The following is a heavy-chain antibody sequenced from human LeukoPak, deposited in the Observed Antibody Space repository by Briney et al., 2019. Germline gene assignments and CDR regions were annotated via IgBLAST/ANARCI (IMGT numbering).Heavy chain of an antibody. Sequence: ASVKVSCKASGGTFSSYAISWVRQAPGQGLEWMGGIIPIFGTANYAQKFQGRVTITADESTSTAYMELSSLRSEDTAVYYCAREHSTNPPSTPGWGYGSGSYYNYWGQGTLVTVSS. CDR2: IIPIFGTA. J-gene: IGHJ4*02. CDR1: GGTFSSYA. V-gene: IGHV1-69*01. D-gene: IGHD3-10*01. CDR3: AREHSTNPPSTPGWGYGSGSYYNY.